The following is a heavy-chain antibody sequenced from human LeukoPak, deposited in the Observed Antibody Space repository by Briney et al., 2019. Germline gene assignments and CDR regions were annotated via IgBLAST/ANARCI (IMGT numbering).Heavy chain of an antibody. D-gene: IGHD1-7*01. CDR1: GFTFSSYA. J-gene: IGHJ6*03. CDR3: ARDPSLAGGNYNTANYYYYMDV. V-gene: IGHV3-30-3*01. Sequence: GGSLRLSCAASGFTFSSYAMHWVRQAPGKGLEWVAVISYDGSNKYYADSVKGRFTISRDNSKNTLYLQMNSLRAEDTAVYYCARDPSLAGGNYNTANYYYYMDVWGKGTTVTVSS. CDR2: ISYDGSNK.